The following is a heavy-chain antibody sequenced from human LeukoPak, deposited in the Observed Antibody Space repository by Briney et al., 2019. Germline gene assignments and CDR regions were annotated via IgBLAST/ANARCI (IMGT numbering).Heavy chain of an antibody. CDR2: ISSDGSNT. CDR3: ARNTGGGVY. CDR1: GFTFSSGY. J-gene: IGHJ4*02. D-gene: IGHD1-14*01. V-gene: IGHV3-74*01. Sequence: GGSLRLSCAVSGFTFSSGYMHWVRQPPGKGPVWVSRISSDGSNTIYADSVKGRFTISRDDARNTLYLQMNSLRDGDTAVYYLARNTGGGVYWGQGTLVTVSS.